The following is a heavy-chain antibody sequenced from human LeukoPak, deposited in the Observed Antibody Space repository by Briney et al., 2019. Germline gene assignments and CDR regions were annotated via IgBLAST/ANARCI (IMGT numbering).Heavy chain of an antibody. D-gene: IGHD2-2*01. CDR2: IYYSGGT. V-gene: IGHV4-39*01. J-gene: IGHJ3*02. CDR1: GGSISSSSYY. CDR3: ARYCSSTSCYAGPYDAFDI. Sequence: PSETLSLTCTVSGGSISSSSYYWGWIRQPPGKGLEWIGSIYYSGGTYYNPSLKSRVTISVDTSKNQFSLKLSSVTAADTAVYYCARYCSSTSCYAGPYDAFDIWGQGTMVTVSS.